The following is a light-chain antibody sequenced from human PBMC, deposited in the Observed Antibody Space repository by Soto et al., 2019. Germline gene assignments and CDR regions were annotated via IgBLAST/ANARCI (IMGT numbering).Light chain of an antibody. V-gene: IGKV3-20*01. CDR1: QSVTTQ. Sequence: IVLTQSPGPLSLSAGERATLSCRASQSVTTQLAWYQQKTGQAPRLILHVASSRATGVPDSITGSGFSTDFTLSISRLESEDVAVYYLQEYGGSTRTVGQGTNVDIK. CDR2: VAS. CDR3: QEYGGSTRT. J-gene: IGKJ1*01.